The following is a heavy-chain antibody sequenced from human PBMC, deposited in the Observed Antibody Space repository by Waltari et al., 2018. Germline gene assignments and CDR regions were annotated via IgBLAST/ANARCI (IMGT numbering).Heavy chain of an antibody. CDR2: VDPSATYT. J-gene: IGHJ4*02. CDR1: GYIFTNHW. D-gene: IGHD6-19*01. Sequence: EVQLVQSGAEIKKPGESLRISCQGSGYIFTNHWLTWVRQMPGKGLGWMGGVDPSATYTNTSPSFQGHVTGSADKSISTAYLQWSSLKASDTAIYYCARHAFGNSGWHFFDYWGQGTLVTVSS. CDR3: ARHAFGNSGWHFFDY. V-gene: IGHV5-10-1*03.